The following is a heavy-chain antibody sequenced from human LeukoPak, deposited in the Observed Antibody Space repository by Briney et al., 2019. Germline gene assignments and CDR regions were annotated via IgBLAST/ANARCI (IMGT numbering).Heavy chain of an antibody. CDR1: GFTFSRFA. J-gene: IGHJ4*02. CDR2: ISYDGSNK. CDR3: ARGPVVVIPFYYFDY. V-gene: IGHV3-30*04. D-gene: IGHD2-21*01. Sequence: GGSLRLSCAASGFTFSRFAMHWVRQAPGKGLEWVAVISYDGSNKYYADSVKGRFTISRDNSKNTLYLQMNSLRAEDTAVYYCARGPVVVIPFYYFDYWGQGTLVTVSS.